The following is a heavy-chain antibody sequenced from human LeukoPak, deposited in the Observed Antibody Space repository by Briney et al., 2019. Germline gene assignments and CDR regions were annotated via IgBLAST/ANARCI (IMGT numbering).Heavy chain of an antibody. J-gene: IGHJ4*02. V-gene: IGHV1-2*02. CDR1: GYTFTDXX. Sequence: ASVKVSCXASGYTFTDXXXXXXRQAPGQGLEXXXXINPNSGGAKFAQKFQGRVTVTRDTSISTAYMELSRLRSDDTAFYYCAIGLQYGSGSYGYDYWGQGTLVTVSS. CDR3: AIGLQYGSGSYGYDY. CDR2: INPNSGGA. D-gene: IGHD3-10*01.